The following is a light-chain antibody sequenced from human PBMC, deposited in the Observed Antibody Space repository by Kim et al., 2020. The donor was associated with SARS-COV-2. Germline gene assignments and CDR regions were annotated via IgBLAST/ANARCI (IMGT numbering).Light chain of an antibody. CDR3: QQYGSSPLT. CDR1: HSVSSSY. V-gene: IGKV3-20*01. CDR2: GAS. Sequence: PGERASLSCRASHSVSSSYLAWYQQKPGQAPRLLIYGASSRATGIPDRFSGSGSRTDFTLTISRLEPEDVAVYYCQQYGSSPLTFGGGTKVDIK. J-gene: IGKJ4*01.